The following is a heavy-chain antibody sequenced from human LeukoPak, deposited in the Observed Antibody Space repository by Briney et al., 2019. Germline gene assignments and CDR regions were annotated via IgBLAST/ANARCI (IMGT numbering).Heavy chain of an antibody. CDR3: ARGGSPVAFWDY. V-gene: IGHV3-7*03. Sequence: PGGSLRLSCAASEFTFSNYWMSWVRQAPGKGLEWVATTNQDGSEKYYVDSVKGRFTIPRDNAKNSLYLQLNSLRAEDTAVYYCARGGSPVAFWDYWGQGTLVIVSS. CDR2: TNQDGSEK. CDR1: EFTFSNYW. D-gene: IGHD3-10*01. J-gene: IGHJ4*02.